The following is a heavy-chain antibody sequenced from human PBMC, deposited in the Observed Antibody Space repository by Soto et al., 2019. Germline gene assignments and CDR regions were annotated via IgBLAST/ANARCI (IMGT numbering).Heavy chain of an antibody. CDR2: TYSNHTT. V-gene: IGHV3-53*02. CDR3: VGGRQYYYYYGMDV. D-gene: IGHD1-26*01. Sequence: EVQLVETGGGLIQPGGSLRLSCAASGFTFINNCMSWVRQAPGKGLEWVAVTYSNHTTSYAESVRGRFTISRDNSKNTLSLQMDSLRADDTAVYFCVGGRQYYYYYGMDVWGQGTTGSVSS. CDR1: GFTFINNC. J-gene: IGHJ6*02.